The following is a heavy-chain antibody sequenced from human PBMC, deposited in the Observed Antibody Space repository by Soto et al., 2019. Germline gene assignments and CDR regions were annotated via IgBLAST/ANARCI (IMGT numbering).Heavy chain of an antibody. CDR1: GFTVSSNY. CDR3: ATWSGYSGYEFEGHFDY. J-gene: IGHJ4*02. CDR2: IYSGDDT. Sequence: EVQLVESGGGLVQPGGSLRLSCAASGFTVSSNYMSWVRQAPGKGLEWVSIIYSGDDTYYADSVKGRFTISRDNSKNTLYLQMNSLRAEDTAVYYCATWSGYSGYEFEGHFDYWGQGTLVTVSS. V-gene: IGHV3-66*01. D-gene: IGHD5-12*01.